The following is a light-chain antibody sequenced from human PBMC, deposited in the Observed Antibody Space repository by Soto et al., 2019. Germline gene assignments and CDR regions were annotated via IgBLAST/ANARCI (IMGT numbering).Light chain of an antibody. CDR2: GAS. CDR3: QQYDNWPPRYT. Sequence: EMVMTQSPATLSVSPGERATLSCRASQSVSTNLAWYQHKPGQPPRLLFYGASTRATGIPARFSGSASGTEFTITIGSLQSEDFAVYYCQQYDNWPPRYTFGQGTKLEVK. V-gene: IGKV3-15*01. CDR1: QSVSTN. J-gene: IGKJ2*01.